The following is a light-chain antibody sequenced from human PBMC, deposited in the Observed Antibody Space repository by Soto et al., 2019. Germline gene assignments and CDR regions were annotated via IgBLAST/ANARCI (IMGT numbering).Light chain of an antibody. Sequence: EIEMTQSPATLSVSPGEEATLSCRASQSVSSNLAWYQQKPGQAPRLLIYDASTRATGIPARFSGSGSGTEFTLTISRRLAEDFAGDGGQHYYNWRPRFVQWTQVDI. V-gene: IGKV3-15*01. CDR3: QHYYNWRPR. CDR1: QSVSSN. CDR2: DAS. J-gene: IGKJ1*01.